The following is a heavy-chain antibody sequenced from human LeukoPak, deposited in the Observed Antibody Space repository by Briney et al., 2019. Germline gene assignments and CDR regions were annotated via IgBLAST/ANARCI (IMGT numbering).Heavy chain of an antibody. CDR3: ARGYYYGSRSYAYFDY. CDR1: GFTFSNYA. Sequence: GGSLRLSCAASGFTFSNYAMHWVRQAPGKGLEWVAIISYDATNENYADSVKGRFTISRDISKNTLYLQMNSLRAEDTALYYCARGYYYGSRSYAYFDYLGQGTLVTVSS. V-gene: IGHV3-30-3*01. D-gene: IGHD3-10*01. CDR2: ISYDATNE. J-gene: IGHJ4*02.